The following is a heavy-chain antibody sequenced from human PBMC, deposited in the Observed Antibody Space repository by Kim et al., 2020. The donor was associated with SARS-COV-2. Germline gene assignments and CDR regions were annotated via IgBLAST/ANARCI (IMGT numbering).Heavy chain of an antibody. CDR1: GDSFSSYW. D-gene: IGHD4-4*01. Sequence: GESLKISCKVSGDSFSSYWIGWVRQMPGKGLEWMGTIYRGDSDTRYSPSFQDQVTISFDKSISTAYLQWGSLKASDTAMYYCARRRGNSGHDYWGQGTLVSVSS. CDR3: ARRRGNSGHDY. J-gene: IGHJ4*02. V-gene: IGHV5-51*01. CDR2: IYRGDSDT.